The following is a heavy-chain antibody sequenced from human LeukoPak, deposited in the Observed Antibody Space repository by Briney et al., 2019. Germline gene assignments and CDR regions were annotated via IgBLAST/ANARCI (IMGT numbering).Heavy chain of an antibody. CDR2: IKQDGSEK. V-gene: IGHV3-7*01. Sequence: GGSLRLSCAASGFTFSSYWMSWVRQAPGKGLEWVANIKQDGSEKYYVDSVKGRFTISRDNAKNSLYLQMNSLRAEDTAVYYCARDYQQLWFPGYYYYYMDVWGKGTTVTVSS. D-gene: IGHD5-18*01. J-gene: IGHJ6*03. CDR1: GFTFSSYW. CDR3: ARDYQQLWFPGYYYYYMDV.